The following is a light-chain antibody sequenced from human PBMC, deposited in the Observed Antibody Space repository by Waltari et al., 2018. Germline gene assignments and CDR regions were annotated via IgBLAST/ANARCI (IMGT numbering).Light chain of an antibody. V-gene: IGLV2-14*03. CDR2: DVS. CDR3: SSYTSSNTLV. J-gene: IGLJ1*01. Sequence: QSALTQPASVSGSPGESITISCTGTSSDVGGYNCVSWYQQHPGQAPKLMIYDVSNRPAGVSNLFSGSKSGNTASLTISGLQAEDEADYYCSSYTSSNTLVFGTGTKVTAL. CDR1: SSDVGGYNC.